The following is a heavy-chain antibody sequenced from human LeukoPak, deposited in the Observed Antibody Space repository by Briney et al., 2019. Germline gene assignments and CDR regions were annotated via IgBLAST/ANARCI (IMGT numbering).Heavy chain of an antibody. CDR2: IYPGDSDT. V-gene: IGHV5-51*01. J-gene: IGHJ3*02. CDR1: GYSFTSYW. Sequence: GESLKISCKVSGYSFTSYWIAWVRQMPGKGLDWMGIIYPGDSDTKYSPSFQGQVTISADKSISTAYLQWSSLKASDTAMYYCARQTYYYDSSGYFAGDQIAFDIWGQGTMVTVSS. D-gene: IGHD3-22*01. CDR3: ARQTYYYDSSGYFAGDQIAFDI.